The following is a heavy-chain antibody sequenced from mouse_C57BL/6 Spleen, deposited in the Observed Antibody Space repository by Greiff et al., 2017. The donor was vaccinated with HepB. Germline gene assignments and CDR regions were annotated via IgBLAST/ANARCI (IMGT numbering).Heavy chain of an antibody. CDR2: IDPEDGDT. D-gene: IGHD1-1*01. V-gene: IGHV14-1*01. CDR1: GFNIKDYY. CDR3: TKDYYGSTSYYFDY. J-gene: IGHJ2*01. Sequence: VQLQQSGAELVRPGASVKLSCTASGFNIKDYYMHWVKQRPEQGLEWIGRIDPEDGDTEYAPKFQGKATMTADTSSNTAYLQLSSLTSEYTAVYYCTKDYYGSTSYYFDYWGQGTTLTVSS.